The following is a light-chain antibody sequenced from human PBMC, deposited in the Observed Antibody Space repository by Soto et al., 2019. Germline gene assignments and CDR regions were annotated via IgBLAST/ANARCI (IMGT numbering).Light chain of an antibody. J-gene: IGKJ3*01. V-gene: IGKV3-20*01. CDR1: QSVSSN. CDR2: DAS. CDR3: QQYEIGFT. Sequence: EIVLTQSPCTLAVSPGERATLSCRASQSVSSNLAWYQQKPGQAPRLLISDASTRATGIPDRFSGSGSGTDFSLTISRLEPEDFAVYYCQQYEIGFTFGPGTKVDI.